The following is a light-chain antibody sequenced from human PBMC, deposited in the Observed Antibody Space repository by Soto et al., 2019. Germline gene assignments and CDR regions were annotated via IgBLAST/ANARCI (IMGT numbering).Light chain of an antibody. V-gene: IGKV3-20*01. CDR2: DAS. Sequence: EIVLTQSPGTLSLSPGERATLSCRASQSVSSNYLAWYQQKPGQPPRLLISDASSRATGIPDRFSGSGSGTDFTLTISSLEPEDFAVYDCQHYGRSPPSWTFGQGTKVEIK. CDR1: QSVSSNY. CDR3: QHYGRSPPSWT. J-gene: IGKJ1*01.